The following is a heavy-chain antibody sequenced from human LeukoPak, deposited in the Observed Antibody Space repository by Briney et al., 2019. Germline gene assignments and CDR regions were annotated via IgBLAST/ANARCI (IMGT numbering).Heavy chain of an antibody. CDR3: AKANGDPGSYSRGFDY. V-gene: IGHV3-9*01. Sequence: GGSLRLSCAASGFTFDDYAMHWVRQAPGKGLEWVSGIGSNSGTIGYADSVKGRFTVSRDNAKNALYLQMNSLRAEDTALYYCAKANGDPGSYSRGFDYWGQGTLVTVAS. CDR1: GFTFDDYA. J-gene: IGHJ4*02. CDR2: IGSNSGTI. D-gene: IGHD3-10*01.